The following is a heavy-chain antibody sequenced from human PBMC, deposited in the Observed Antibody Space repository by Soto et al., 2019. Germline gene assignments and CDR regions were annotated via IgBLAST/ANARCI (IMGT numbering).Heavy chain of an antibody. V-gene: IGHV3-23*01. J-gene: IGHJ4*02. CDR3: ARDLDGYNRPLDY. D-gene: IGHD5-12*01. CDR2: ISGSGGST. Sequence: EVQLLESGGGLVQPGGSLRLSCAASGFTFSSYAMSWVRQAPGKGLEWVSAISGSGGSTYYADSVKGRFTISRDNSKNTLYLQMNSLSADDTAVYYCARDLDGYNRPLDYWGQGTLVTVSS. CDR1: GFTFSSYA.